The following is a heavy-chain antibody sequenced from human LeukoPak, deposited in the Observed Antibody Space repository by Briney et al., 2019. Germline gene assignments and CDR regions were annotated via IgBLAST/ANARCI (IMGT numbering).Heavy chain of an antibody. D-gene: IGHD2-21*02. V-gene: IGHV3-43*02. J-gene: IGHJ5*02. CDR1: GFTFDDYA. CDR3: AKAPYCGGDCYYGNWFDP. Sequence: GGSLRLSCAASGFTFDDYAMHWVRQAPGKGLEWVALIRGDGGTTYYADFVKGRFTISRDNSKNSLYLQMNSLRTEDTALYYCAKAPYCGGDCYYGNWFDPWGQGTLVTVSS. CDR2: IRGDGGTT.